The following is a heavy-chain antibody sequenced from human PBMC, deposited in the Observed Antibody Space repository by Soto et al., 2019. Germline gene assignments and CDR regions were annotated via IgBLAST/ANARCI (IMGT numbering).Heavy chain of an antibody. D-gene: IGHD3-16*02. CDR3: TRSAVGASDVLIGPFDY. V-gene: IGHV1-3*01. J-gene: IGHJ4*02. Sequence: QVQLVQSGAEGKKPGASVKVSCKASGYSFTSYAMHWVRQAPGQRLEWMGWINAGNGNTKYSQKSQGRLAITRQTTARTAYMELRSLRSKDTAVYYCTRSAVGASDVLIGPFDYWGQGTTVTVSS. CDR2: INAGNGNT. CDR1: GYSFTSYA.